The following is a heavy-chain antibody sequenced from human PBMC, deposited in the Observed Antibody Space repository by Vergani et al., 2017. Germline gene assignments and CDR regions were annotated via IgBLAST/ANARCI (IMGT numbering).Heavy chain of an antibody. CDR2: IIPIFGTA. V-gene: IGHV1-69*01. J-gene: IGHJ6*02. D-gene: IGHD3-16*02. CDR3: ARRGAYYDYVWGSYRYTGGCYYYGIDV. Sequence: QVQLVQSGAEVKKPGSSVKVSCKASGGTFSSYAISWVRQAPGQGLEWMGGIIPIFGTANYAQKFQGRVTITADESTSTAYMELSSLGSEDTAVYYCARRGAYYDYVWGSYRYTGGCYYYGIDVWGQGTTVTVSS. CDR1: GGTFSSYA.